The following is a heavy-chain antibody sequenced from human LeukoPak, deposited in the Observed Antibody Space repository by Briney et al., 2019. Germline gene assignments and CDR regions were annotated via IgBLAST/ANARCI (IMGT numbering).Heavy chain of an antibody. CDR2: IYTSGNS. CDR3: ARDQYYYDSSAYLFDY. Sequence: PSETLSLTCAVYGGSFSGYYWSWIRQPPGKGLEWIGRIYTSGNSNYNPSLKSRVTMSVDTSKNQFSLKLSSVTAADTAVYYCARDQYYYDSSAYLFDYWGQGTLVTVSS. J-gene: IGHJ4*02. D-gene: IGHD3-22*01. CDR1: GGSFSGYY. V-gene: IGHV4-59*10.